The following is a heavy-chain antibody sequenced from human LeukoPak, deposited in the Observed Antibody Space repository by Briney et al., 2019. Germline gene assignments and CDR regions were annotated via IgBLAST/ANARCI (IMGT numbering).Heavy chain of an antibody. CDR3: AREDHTANNWFDP. CDR1: GGSFSSYG. V-gene: IGHV1-69*05. J-gene: IGHJ5*02. D-gene: IGHD5-18*01. Sequence: ASVKVSCKASGGSFSSYGISWVRQAPGQGLEWRGGIIPMLGRSNYAQKFQGRVTISTDESTSTAYMEMSSLRSEDTAVYYCAREDHTANNWFDPWGQGTLVTVSS. CDR2: IIPMLGRS.